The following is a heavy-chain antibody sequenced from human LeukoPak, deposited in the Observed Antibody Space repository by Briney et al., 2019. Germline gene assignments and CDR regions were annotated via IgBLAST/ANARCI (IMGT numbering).Heavy chain of an antibody. J-gene: IGHJ4*02. V-gene: IGHV3-23*01. Sequence: GGSLRLSCAASGFTFSSYAMSWVRQPPGKGLEWVSSVSGNGRHTYNADFVKGRCAISRDNSKNTFFLQMNSLRVEDTAVYFCAKGISVDGYNFERGADCWGQGILVTVSS. CDR2: VSGNGRHT. CDR1: GFTFSSYA. D-gene: IGHD1-1*01. CDR3: AKGISVDGYNFERGADC.